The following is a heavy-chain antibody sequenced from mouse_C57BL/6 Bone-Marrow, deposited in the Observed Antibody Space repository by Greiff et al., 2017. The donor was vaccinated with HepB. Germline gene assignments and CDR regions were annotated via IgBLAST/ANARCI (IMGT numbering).Heavy chain of an antibody. D-gene: IGHD2-3*01. Sequence: EVQLQQSGPELVKPGASVKISCKASGYTFTDYYMNWVKQSHGKSLEWIGDINPNNGGTSYNQKFKGKATLTVDKSSSTAYMELRSLTSEDSAVYYCARRGGYYDFNWENYWGQGTTLTVSS. CDR2: INPNNGGT. J-gene: IGHJ2*01. CDR1: GYTFTDYY. CDR3: ARRGGYYDFNWENY. V-gene: IGHV1-26*01.